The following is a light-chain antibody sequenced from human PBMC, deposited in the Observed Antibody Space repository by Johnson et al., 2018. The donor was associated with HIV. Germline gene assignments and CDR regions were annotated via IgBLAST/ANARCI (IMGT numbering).Light chain of an antibody. CDR1: SSNIGNKY. Sequence: QSVLTQPPSVSAAPGQKVTISCSGSSSNIGNKYVSWYQQLPGTAPKLLIYDNNKRPSGIPDRFSGSKSGTSATLGITGLQTGAEADYYCGTWDSSLRAYNYVFGSGTKVTVL. J-gene: IGLJ1*01. CDR2: DNN. CDR3: GTWDSSLRAYNYV. V-gene: IGLV1-51*01.